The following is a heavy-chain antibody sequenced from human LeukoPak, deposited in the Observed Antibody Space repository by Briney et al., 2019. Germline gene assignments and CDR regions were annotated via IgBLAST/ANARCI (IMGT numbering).Heavy chain of an antibody. Sequence: SETLSLTCAVYGGYFSGYYWSWIRQPPGKGLEWIGEIYHSGSTNYNPSLKSRVTISVDTSKNQFSLKLRSVTAADTAVYYCARWGTDLWVPGVSYYYMDVWGKGTTVTDSS. D-gene: IGHD3-16*01. V-gene: IGHV4-34*01. CDR2: IYHSGST. CDR1: GGYFSGYY. J-gene: IGHJ6*03. CDR3: ARWGTDLWVPGVSYYYMDV.